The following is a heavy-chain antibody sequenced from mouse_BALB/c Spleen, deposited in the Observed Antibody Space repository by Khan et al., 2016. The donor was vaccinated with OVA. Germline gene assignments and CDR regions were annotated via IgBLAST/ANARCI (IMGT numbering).Heavy chain of an antibody. CDR2: ILPGSGNT. CDR1: GYTFSMYW. J-gene: IGHJ4*01. Sequence: VQLQQSGAELMKPGASVTISCKATGYTFSMYWIEWVKQRPGHGLEWIGDILPGSGNTNNNEKFKGKATLTAHTSSNTAYMELSSLTSEDCAVEYCARGDYNPAMDYWGQGTSVTVSS. V-gene: IGHV1-9*01. D-gene: IGHD2-13*01. CDR3: ARGDYNPAMDY.